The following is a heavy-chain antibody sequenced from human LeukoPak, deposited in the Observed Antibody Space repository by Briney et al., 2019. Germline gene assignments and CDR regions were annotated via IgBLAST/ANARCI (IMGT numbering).Heavy chain of an antibody. CDR1: GFTFSSYW. D-gene: IGHD3-9*01. CDR3: ARDSADNLD. Sequence: GGSLRLSCAASGFTFSSYWMSWVRQAPGKGLEWVANIKEDGSEKNYVDSVKGRFTISRDNAENSLYLQMNSLRAEDTALYYCARDSADNLDWGQGTLVTVSS. V-gene: IGHV3-7*01. CDR2: IKEDGSEK. J-gene: IGHJ4*02.